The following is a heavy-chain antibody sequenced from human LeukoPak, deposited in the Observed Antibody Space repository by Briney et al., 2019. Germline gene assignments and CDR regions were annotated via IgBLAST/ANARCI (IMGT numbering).Heavy chain of an antibody. Sequence: ASVKVSCKASGYTFTSYGISWVRQAPGQGLEWMGWISAYNGNTNYAQKLQGRVTMTTDTSTSTAYMELRSLISDDTAVYYCARDRGSLSAYYGGDCLIDYWGQGTLVTVSS. J-gene: IGHJ4*02. V-gene: IGHV1-18*01. CDR3: ARDRGSLSAYYGGDCLIDY. D-gene: IGHD2-21*02. CDR1: GYTFTSYG. CDR2: ISAYNGNT.